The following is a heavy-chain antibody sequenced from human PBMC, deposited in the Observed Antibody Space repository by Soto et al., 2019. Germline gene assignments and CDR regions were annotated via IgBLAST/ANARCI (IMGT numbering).Heavy chain of an antibody. Sequence: QVQLQESGPGLVKPSGTLSLTCAVSGGSISSSNWWSWVRQPPGKGLGWIGEIYHSGSTNYNPSPKSRVTISVDMSKNQFSLKLSSVTAADTAVYYCARGAHISSGWYYFDYWGQGTLVTVSS. CDR3: ARGAHISSGWYYFDY. V-gene: IGHV4-4*02. D-gene: IGHD6-19*01. CDR1: GGSISSSNW. CDR2: IYHSGST. J-gene: IGHJ4*02.